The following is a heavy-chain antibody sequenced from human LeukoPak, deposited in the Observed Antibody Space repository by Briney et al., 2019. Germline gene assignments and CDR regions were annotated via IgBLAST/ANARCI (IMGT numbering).Heavy chain of an antibody. CDR3: ARERFHCSGGSCYRRDYYYYGMDV. CDR1: GGSISSSNW. V-gene: IGHV4-4*02. J-gene: IGHJ6*02. D-gene: IGHD2-15*01. Sequence: SETLSLTCAVSGGSISSSNWWSWVRQPPGKGLEWIGEIYHSGSTNYNPSLKSRVTISVDKSKNQFSLKLSSVTAADTAVYYCARERFHCSGGSCYRRDYYYYGMDVWGQGTTVTVSS. CDR2: IYHSGST.